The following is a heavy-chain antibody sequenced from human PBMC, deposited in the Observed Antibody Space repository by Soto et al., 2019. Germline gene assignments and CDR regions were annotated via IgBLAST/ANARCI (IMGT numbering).Heavy chain of an antibody. D-gene: IGHD2-21*02. Sequence: SETLSLTCTVSGGSISGYYWSWIRQPPGKGLEWIGNVYYSGGAKYNPSVKRRVSISVDTSKNQFSLNLSSVTAADTAVYHCTRDGDGRMTTNPYYYYGMDVWGPGITVTVSS. CDR2: VYYSGGA. J-gene: IGHJ6*02. CDR1: GGSISGYY. V-gene: IGHV4-59*01. CDR3: TRDGDGRMTTNPYYYYGMDV.